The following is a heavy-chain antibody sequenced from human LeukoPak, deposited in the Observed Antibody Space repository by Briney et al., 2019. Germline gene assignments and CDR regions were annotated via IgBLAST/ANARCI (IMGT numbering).Heavy chain of an antibody. Sequence: PSETPSLTCAVYGGSFSGYYWSWIRQPPGKGLEWIGEINHSGSTNYNPSLKSRVTISVDTSKNQFSLKLSSVTAADTAVYYCARGERLRDYYDSSDPGSLDYWGQGTLVTVSS. CDR2: INHSGST. CDR1: GGSFSGYY. CDR3: ARGERLRDYYDSSDPGSLDY. D-gene: IGHD3-22*01. V-gene: IGHV4-34*01. J-gene: IGHJ4*02.